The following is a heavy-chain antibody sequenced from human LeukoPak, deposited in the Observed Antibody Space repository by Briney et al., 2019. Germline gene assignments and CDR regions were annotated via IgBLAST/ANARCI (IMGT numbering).Heavy chain of an antibody. CDR3: ARARYSSGWYEFDY. CDR1: GFTFNNYAM. D-gene: IGHD6-19*01. J-gene: IGHJ4*02. Sequence: GSLRLSCAVSGFTFNNYAMTWVRQPPGKGLEWIGEIYHSGSTNYNPSLKSRVTISVDKSKNQFSLKLSSVTAADTAVYYCARARYSSGWYEFDYWGQGTLVTVSS. V-gene: IGHV4-4*02. CDR2: IYHSGST.